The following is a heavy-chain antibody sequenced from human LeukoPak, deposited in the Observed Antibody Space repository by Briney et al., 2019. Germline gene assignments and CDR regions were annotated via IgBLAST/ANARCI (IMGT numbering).Heavy chain of an antibody. CDR2: IIPILGIA. J-gene: IGHJ5*02. D-gene: IGHD2-8*01. CDR3: AFSRRVYDTMPWFDP. Sequence: SVKVSCKASGGTFSSYAISWVRQAPGQGLEWMGRIIPILGIANYAQKFQGRVTITADKSTSTAYMELSSLRSEDTAVYYCAFSRRVYDTMPWFDPWGQGTLVTVSP. CDR1: GGTFSSYA. V-gene: IGHV1-69*04.